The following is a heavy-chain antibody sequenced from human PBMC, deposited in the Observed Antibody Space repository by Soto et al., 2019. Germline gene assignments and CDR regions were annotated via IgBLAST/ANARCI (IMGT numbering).Heavy chain of an antibody. CDR1: GFTFSSYS. CDR2: ISIISSYI. J-gene: IGHJ4*02. V-gene: IGHV3-21*01. CDR3: ARDPPFDYGDYEGDY. Sequence: EVQLVESGGGLVKPGGSLRLSCAASGFTFSSYSMNWVRQAPGKGLEWVSSISIISSYIYYADTVKGRFTISGDNAKNSLYLQMNSLRDEDTAVYYCARDPPFDYGDYEGDYWGQGTLLTVSS. D-gene: IGHD4-17*01.